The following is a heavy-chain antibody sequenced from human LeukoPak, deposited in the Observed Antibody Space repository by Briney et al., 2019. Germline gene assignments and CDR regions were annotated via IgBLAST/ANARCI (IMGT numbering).Heavy chain of an antibody. Sequence: ASVKVSCKASGYTFTSYYMHWVRPAPGQGLEWMGIINNSGGSTSYAQKFQGRVTMTRDTSTSTVYMELSSRRSENTTVYYCARGIGGSYYVVDYFDYWGQGALFTVSS. CDR1: GYTFTSYY. J-gene: IGHJ4*02. V-gene: IGHV1-46*01. D-gene: IGHD1-26*01. CDR2: INNSGGST. CDR3: ARGIGGSYYVVDYFDY.